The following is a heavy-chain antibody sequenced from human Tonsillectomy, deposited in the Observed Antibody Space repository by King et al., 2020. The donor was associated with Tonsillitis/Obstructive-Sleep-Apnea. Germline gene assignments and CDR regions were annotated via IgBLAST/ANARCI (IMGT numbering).Heavy chain of an antibody. CDR1: GYTFTSYD. CDR3: ARATYYDFWSGYPGYYYYMDV. J-gene: IGHJ6*03. D-gene: IGHD3-3*01. Sequence: VQLVESGAEVKKPGASVKVSCKASGYTFTSYDINWVRQATGQGLEWMGWMNPNSGNTGYAQKFQGRVTMTRNTSISTAYMELSSLRSEDTAVYYCARATYYDFWSGYPGYYYYMDVWGKGTTVTVSS. CDR2: MNPNSGNT. V-gene: IGHV1-8*01.